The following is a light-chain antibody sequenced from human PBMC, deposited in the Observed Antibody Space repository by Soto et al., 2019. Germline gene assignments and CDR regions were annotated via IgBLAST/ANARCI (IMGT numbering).Light chain of an antibody. V-gene: IGLV2-14*01. CDR3: CSYTSSSTYV. CDR2: EVS. Sequence: QSVLTQPASVSGSPGQSITISCTGTSSDVGGYNYVSWYQQHPGKAPKLMIYEVSNRPSGVSSRFSGSKSGNTASLTISGLQAEDEADYFCCSYTSSSTYVFGSGTKLTVL. CDR1: SSDVGGYNY. J-gene: IGLJ1*01.